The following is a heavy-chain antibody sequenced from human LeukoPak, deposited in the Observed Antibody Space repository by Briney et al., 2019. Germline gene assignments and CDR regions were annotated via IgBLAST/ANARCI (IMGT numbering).Heavy chain of an antibody. CDR3: TRDFSAKMATITDI. D-gene: IGHD5-24*01. CDR2: VGPYNGKT. V-gene: IGHV1-18*01. CDR1: GYTFLDYG. Sequence: GASVKVSCKTSGYTFLDYGISWPRQAPGQGLEWMGWVGPYNGKTQYSQKLQGRITLTTDTLTNTAFMELTSLSPDDTAIYYCTRDFSAKMATITDIWGQGTLVAVSS. J-gene: IGHJ4*02.